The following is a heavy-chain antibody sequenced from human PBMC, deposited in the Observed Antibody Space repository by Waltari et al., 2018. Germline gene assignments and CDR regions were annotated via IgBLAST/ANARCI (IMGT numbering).Heavy chain of an antibody. CDR3: AGGGYSGNDFTQY. D-gene: IGHD5-12*01. Sequence: QVQLVESGGGVVQPGGSLRRSCAAFGLTCRREGMNGARQAPGKGPDWGAYLRYDGSNEYDEESVKGRFTISRDNSKNTLYLQMNSLRTEDTAVYYCAGGGYSGNDFTQYWGQGTPVTVSS. V-gene: IGHV3-30*02. J-gene: IGHJ4*02. CDR2: LRYDGSNE. CDR1: GLTCRREG.